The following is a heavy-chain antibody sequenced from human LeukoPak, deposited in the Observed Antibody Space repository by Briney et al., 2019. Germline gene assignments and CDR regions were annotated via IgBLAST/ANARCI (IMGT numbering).Heavy chain of an antibody. V-gene: IGHV1-69*05. J-gene: IGHJ6*03. CDR1: GGTFSSYA. Sequence: SVKVSCKASGGTFSSYAISWVRQAPGQGLEWMGGIIPIFGTANYAQKFQGRVTITTDESTSTAYMELSSLRSEDTAVYYCARGTGSGYSYGGGYYYCYMDVWGKGTTVTVSS. CDR2: IIPIFGTA. D-gene: IGHD5-18*01. CDR3: ARGTGSGYSYGGGYYYCYMDV.